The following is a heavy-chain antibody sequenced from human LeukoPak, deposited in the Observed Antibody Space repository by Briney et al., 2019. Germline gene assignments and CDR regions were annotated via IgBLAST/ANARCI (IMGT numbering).Heavy chain of an antibody. CDR2: ISSSGSTI. CDR1: GFTFSSYE. J-gene: IGHJ4*02. V-gene: IGHV3-48*03. Sequence: PGGSLRLSCAASGFTFSSYEMNWVRQAPGKGLEWVSYISSSGSTIYYADSVKGRFTISRDNAKNSLYLQMNSLRAEDTAVYYCARVPVYYYDSSGSHWGQGTLVTVSS. D-gene: IGHD3-22*01. CDR3: ARVPVYYYDSSGSH.